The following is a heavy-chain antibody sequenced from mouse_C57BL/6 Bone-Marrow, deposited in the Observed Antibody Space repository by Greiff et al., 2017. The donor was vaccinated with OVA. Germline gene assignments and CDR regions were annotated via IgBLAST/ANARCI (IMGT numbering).Heavy chain of an antibody. CDR3: AKGRLAWFAY. J-gene: IGHJ3*01. Sequence: EVQGVESGGGLVKPGGSLKLSCAASGFTFSDYGMHWVRQAPEKGLEWVAYISSGSSTIYYADTVKGRFTISRDNAKNTLFLQMTSLRSEDTAMYYCAKGRLAWFAYWGQGTLVTVSA. CDR1: GFTFSDYG. CDR2: ISSGSSTI. V-gene: IGHV5-17*01.